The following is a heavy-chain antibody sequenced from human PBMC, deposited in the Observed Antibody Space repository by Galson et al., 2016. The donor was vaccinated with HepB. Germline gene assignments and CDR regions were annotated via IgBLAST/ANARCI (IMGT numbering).Heavy chain of an antibody. V-gene: IGHV4-34*01. CDR3: ARGEMATTDAANDYYYGMDV. CDR1: GGSLSDYY. Sequence: SETLSLTCVANGGSLSDYYWSWIRQPPGKGLEWIGEMDHSGSTNYNPSLKSRVTISVDTSKNQISLKLISVTAADTAVYYCARGEMATTDAANDYYYGMDVWGQGTTVTV. D-gene: IGHD5-24*01. CDR2: MDHSGST. J-gene: IGHJ6*02.